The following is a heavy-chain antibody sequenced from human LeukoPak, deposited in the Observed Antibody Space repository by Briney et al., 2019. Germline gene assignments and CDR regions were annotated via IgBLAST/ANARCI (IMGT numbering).Heavy chain of an antibody. V-gene: IGHV4-4*07. Sequence: PSETLSLTCSLSGGSISTYYWTWIRQTAGKGLEWIGEIYRTGSANYNPSLKSRVTISVDKSKNQFSLSLNSVTAADTAVYYCVRCGSYCLDYWGQGTLVTVSS. D-gene: IGHD1-26*01. CDR2: IYRTGSA. CDR1: GGSISTYY. J-gene: IGHJ4*02. CDR3: VRCGSYCLDY.